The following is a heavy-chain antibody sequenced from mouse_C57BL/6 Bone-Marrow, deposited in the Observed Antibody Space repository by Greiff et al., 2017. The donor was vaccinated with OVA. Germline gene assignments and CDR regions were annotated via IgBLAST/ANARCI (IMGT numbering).Heavy chain of an antibody. V-gene: IGHV14-3*01. CDR1: GFTIKNTY. D-gene: IGHD1-2*01. CDR3: AHLAKRCAY. Sequence: VQLQQSVAELVRPGASVKLSCTASGFTIKNTYMHWVKQRPEQGLEWIGRIDPANGNTKYAPKFQGKATITVDTSSNTAYLQLSSLTSEDTAIDYCAHLAKRCAYWGQGTLVTVSA. J-gene: IGHJ3*01. CDR2: IDPANGNT.